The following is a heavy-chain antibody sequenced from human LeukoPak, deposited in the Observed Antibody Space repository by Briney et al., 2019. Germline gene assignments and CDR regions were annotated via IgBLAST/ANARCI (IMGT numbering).Heavy chain of an antibody. D-gene: IGHD2-2*01. Sequence: GGSLRLSCAASGFTFTTNAMSWVRQAPGKGLEWVSAISGRTGATYYADSEKGRFTISRDNSKSTLYLQMDSLRAEDTAVYYCANTLNIVVVPAAMRPGYWGQGTLVTVSS. J-gene: IGHJ4*02. CDR1: GFTFTTNA. CDR2: ISGRTGAT. CDR3: ANTLNIVVVPAAMRPGY. V-gene: IGHV3-23*01.